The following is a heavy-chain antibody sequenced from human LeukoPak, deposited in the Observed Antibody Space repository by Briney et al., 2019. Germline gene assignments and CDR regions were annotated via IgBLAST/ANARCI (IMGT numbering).Heavy chain of an antibody. CDR1: GFTFSSYG. J-gene: IGHJ4*02. D-gene: IGHD1-26*01. V-gene: IGHV3-30*18. Sequence: GGSLRLSCASSGFTFSSYGMHWVRQAPGKGLEGVAVISYDGSNKYYADSVKGRFTISRDNSNNTLYLQMNSLRAEDTAVYYCAKDRSYLDSHFDYWGQGTLVTVSS. CDR2: ISYDGSNK. CDR3: AKDRSYLDSHFDY.